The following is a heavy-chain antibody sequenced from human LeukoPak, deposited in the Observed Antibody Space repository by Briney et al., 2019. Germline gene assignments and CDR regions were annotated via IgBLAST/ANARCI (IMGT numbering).Heavy chain of an antibody. CDR1: GFTFSSYE. D-gene: IGHD3-10*01. CDR3: ARVGMVRGVIN. V-gene: IGHV3-48*03. Sequence: GGLRLSCAASGFTFSSYEMNWVRQAPGKGLEWVSYIISSGSTIYYADSVKGRFTISRDNAKNSLYLQMNSLRAEDTAVYYCARVGMVRGVINWGQGTLVTVSS. CDR2: IISSGSTI. J-gene: IGHJ4*02.